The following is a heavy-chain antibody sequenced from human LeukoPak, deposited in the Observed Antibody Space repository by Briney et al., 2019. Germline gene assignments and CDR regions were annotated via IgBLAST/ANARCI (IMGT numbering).Heavy chain of an antibody. CDR1: GYSFTSYW. D-gene: IGHD4-23*01. J-gene: IGHJ4*02. V-gene: IGHV5-51*01. CDR2: IYPGDSDT. CDR3: ARQAPNSKRGYLDY. Sequence: KFGASLEISCKGSGYSFTSYWIGWVRQLPGKGLEWMGIIYPGDSDTRYSPSFQGQVTISADRSISTAYLQWSSLKASDTAMYYCARQAPNSKRGYLDYWGQGTLVTVSS.